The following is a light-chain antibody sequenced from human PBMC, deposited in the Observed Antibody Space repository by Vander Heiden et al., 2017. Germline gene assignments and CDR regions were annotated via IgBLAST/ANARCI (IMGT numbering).Light chain of an antibody. Sequence: QSALTQPASVSGSPGPSITISCTGTSSDIGSYNLVSWYQQHPGKAPKLMIYEVSERPSGVSNRFSGSKSGNTASLTISGLQAEDEADYFCCSYAGSRTLVFGGGTRLTVL. CDR3: CSYAGSRTLV. CDR1: SSDIGSYNL. CDR2: EVS. V-gene: IGLV2-23*02. J-gene: IGLJ2*01.